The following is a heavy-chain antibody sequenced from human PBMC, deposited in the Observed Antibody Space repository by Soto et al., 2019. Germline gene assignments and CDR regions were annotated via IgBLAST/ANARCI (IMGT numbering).Heavy chain of an antibody. CDR3: ARGRFRRTWFDP. Sequence: QVQLVQSGAEVKKPGASVKVSCKASGYTFTSYDIHWVRQATGQGLEWMGWMNPDSGNTGQSKQFQGRVTMTRDTTISTAYMEMSSLRFEDTAVYYCARGRFRRTWFDPWGQGTLVTVSS. V-gene: IGHV1-8*01. D-gene: IGHD3-16*01. J-gene: IGHJ5*02. CDR1: GYTFTSYD. CDR2: MNPDSGNT.